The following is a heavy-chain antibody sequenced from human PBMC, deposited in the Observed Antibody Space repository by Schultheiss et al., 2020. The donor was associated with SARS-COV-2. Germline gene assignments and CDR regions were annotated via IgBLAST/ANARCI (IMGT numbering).Heavy chain of an antibody. J-gene: IGHJ6*02. V-gene: IGHV4-4*02. CDR2: IHHSGST. CDR3: ARSWAYYYYYGMDV. D-gene: IGHD3-16*01. Sequence: SETLSLTCAVSGGSISSSNWCSWVRQPPGKGLEWIGEIHHSGSTNYNPSLKSRVTISVDKSKNQFSLKLSSVTAADTAVYYCARSWAYYYYYGMDVWGQGTTVIVSS. CDR1: GGSISSSNW.